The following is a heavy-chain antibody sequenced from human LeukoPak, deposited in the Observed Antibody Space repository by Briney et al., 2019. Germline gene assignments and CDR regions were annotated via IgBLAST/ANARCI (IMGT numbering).Heavy chain of an antibody. V-gene: IGHV4-4*07. Sequence: SSETLSLTCTVSGGSISSYYWSWLRQPAEKGLEWLGRIYTSGSTNYNPSLKSRVTMSVDTSKNQFSLKLSSVTAADTAVYYCASGGLYSGSYYVDYWGQGTLVTVSS. J-gene: IGHJ4*02. CDR3: ASGGLYSGSYYVDY. CDR1: GGSISSYY. D-gene: IGHD1-26*01. CDR2: IYTSGST.